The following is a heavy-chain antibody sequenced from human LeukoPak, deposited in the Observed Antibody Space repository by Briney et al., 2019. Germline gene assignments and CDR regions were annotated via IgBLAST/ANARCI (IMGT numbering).Heavy chain of an antibody. Sequence: GFTFXXXWMXWXXXAPGKGLVWVSRINSDGSSTSYADSVKGRFTISRENAKNTLYLQMNSLRAEDTAVYYCARVNLYYDFWSGYDTEDYFDYWGQGTLVTVSS. V-gene: IGHV3-74*01. CDR3: ARVNLYYDFWSGYDTEDYFDY. D-gene: IGHD3-3*01. CDR2: INSDGSST. CDR1: GFTFXXXW. J-gene: IGHJ4*02.